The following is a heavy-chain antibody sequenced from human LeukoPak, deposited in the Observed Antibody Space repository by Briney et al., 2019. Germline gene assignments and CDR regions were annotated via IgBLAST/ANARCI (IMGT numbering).Heavy chain of an antibody. V-gene: IGHV3-30-3*01. Sequence: GGSLRLSCAASGFTFSSYALHWVRQAPGKGLEWVAVISYDGSNKYYADSVKGRFTISRDNSKNTLYLQMNSLRAEDTAVYYCARDECSSTSCYYYYGMDVWGQGTTVTVSS. CDR1: GFTFSSYA. CDR2: ISYDGSNK. CDR3: ARDECSSTSCYYYYGMDV. D-gene: IGHD2-2*01. J-gene: IGHJ6*02.